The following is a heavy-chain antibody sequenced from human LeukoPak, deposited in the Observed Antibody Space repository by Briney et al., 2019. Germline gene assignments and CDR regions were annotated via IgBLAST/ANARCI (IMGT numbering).Heavy chain of an antibody. CDR3: ARSAAGRQYGSGDY. J-gene: IGHJ4*02. CDR2: ISYDGSDE. CDR1: GFNFNSYV. Sequence: GGSLRLSCEASGFNFNSYVMHWVRQAPGKGLEWVAVISYDGSDEYYADSVKGRVTISRDSSKNTLYLQVNSLRPEDTAVYYCARSAAGRQYGSGDYWGQGTLVTVSS. D-gene: IGHD3-10*01. V-gene: IGHV3-30*03.